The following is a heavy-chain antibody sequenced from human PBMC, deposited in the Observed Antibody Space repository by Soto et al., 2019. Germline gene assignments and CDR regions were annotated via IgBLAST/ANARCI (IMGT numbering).Heavy chain of an antibody. D-gene: IGHD3-22*01. CDR2: IDGGGYT. V-gene: IGHV3-53*02. J-gene: IGHJ5*02. CDR3: ARGGGSAYVTPPISNWFDP. Sequence: EVQLVETGGGLIQPGGSLRLSCAASGFIVSRNYMYWVRQAPGKGLEWVSVIDGGGYTYYADSVKGRFIISRDNSKNTLHLQMNSLRAEDSAVYYCARGGGSAYVTPPISNWFDPWGQGTLVTVSS. CDR1: GFIVSRNY.